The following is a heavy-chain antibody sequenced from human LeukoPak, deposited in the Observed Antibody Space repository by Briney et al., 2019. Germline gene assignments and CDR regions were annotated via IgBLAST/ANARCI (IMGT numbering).Heavy chain of an antibody. CDR3: ARVDYYDSSGYRRDAFDI. J-gene: IGHJ3*02. Sequence: GGSLRLSCAASGFTFDDYAMHWVRQAPGKGLEWVSGISWNSGSIGYADSVKGRFTISRDNAKNSLYLQMNSLRAEDTAVYYCARVDYYDSSGYRRDAFDIWGQGTMVTVSS. D-gene: IGHD3-22*01. CDR1: GFTFDDYA. V-gene: IGHV3-9*01. CDR2: ISWNSGSI.